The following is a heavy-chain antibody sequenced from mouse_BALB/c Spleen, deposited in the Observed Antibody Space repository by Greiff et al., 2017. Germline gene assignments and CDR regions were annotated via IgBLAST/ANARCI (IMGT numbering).Heavy chain of an antibody. D-gene: IGHD1-1*01. J-gene: IGHJ3*01. CDR1: GFTFSSFG. Sequence: EVKLMESGGGLVQPGGSRKLSCAASGFTFSSFGMHWVRQAPEKGLEWVAYISSGSSTIYYADTVKGRFTITRDNPKNTLFLQMTSLRSEATAMYYCARGITTVVATPAYWGQGTLVTVSA. V-gene: IGHV5-17*02. CDR3: ARGITTVVATPAY. CDR2: ISSGSSTI.